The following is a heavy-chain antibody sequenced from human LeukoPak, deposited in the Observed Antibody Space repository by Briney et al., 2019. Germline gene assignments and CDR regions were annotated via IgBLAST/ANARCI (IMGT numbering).Heavy chain of an antibody. CDR1: GGSVSSDSYY. CDR3: AKDLLGSGHFPPESP. Sequence: SETLSLTCTVSGGSVSSDSYYWIWLRQPQGQGLEWIGYIYYTGTSNYNPSRKSRVTMAVDTSKNESSLKLTSVPAADTAVYYCAKDLLGSGHFPPESPWGQGKLVTVSA. CDR2: IYYTGTS. D-gene: IGHD3-10*01. J-gene: IGHJ5*02. V-gene: IGHV4-61*01.